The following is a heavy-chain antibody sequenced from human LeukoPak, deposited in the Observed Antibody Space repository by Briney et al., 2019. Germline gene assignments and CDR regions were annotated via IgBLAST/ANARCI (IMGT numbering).Heavy chain of an antibody. CDR3: ARIRYYDFCNGYDGFDV. Sequence: KPSETLSLTCTVSGGSITSNYWSWIRQPPGKGLDWIGYIFYNGNTNYNPSLKSRVTISLDTSKNQLSLKLSSVTAADTAVYYCARIRYYDFCNGYDGFDVWGQGTKVTVSS. CDR1: GGSITSNY. J-gene: IGHJ3*01. D-gene: IGHD3-3*01. CDR2: IFYNGNT. V-gene: IGHV4-59*01.